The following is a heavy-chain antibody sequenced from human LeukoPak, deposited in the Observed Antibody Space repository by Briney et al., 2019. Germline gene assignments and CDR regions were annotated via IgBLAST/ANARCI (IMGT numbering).Heavy chain of an antibody. CDR3: VRERGWYDF. J-gene: IGHJ4*02. D-gene: IGHD2-15*01. V-gene: IGHV3-64*01. Sequence: GGSLRLSCAASGFTFSSYPMHWVRQSPGKGLEYVSAISSNGGATYYGNSVQGRFTISRDNSRNTLYLRMGNLRDEDTAVYYCVRERGWYDFWGQGTLVTVSS. CDR2: ISSNGGAT. CDR1: GFTFSSYP.